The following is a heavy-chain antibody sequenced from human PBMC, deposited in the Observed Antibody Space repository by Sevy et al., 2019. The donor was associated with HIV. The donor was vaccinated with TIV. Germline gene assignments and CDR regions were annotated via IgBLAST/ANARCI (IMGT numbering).Heavy chain of an antibody. CDR1: GGSFSGYY. CDR3: ARGYSSSSEFYYYGMDV. D-gene: IGHD6-6*01. V-gene: IGHV4-34*01. J-gene: IGHJ6*01. Sequence: SETLSLTCAVYGGSFSGYYWSWIRQPPGKGLEWIGEINHSGSTNNNPSLKSRVPISVDTSKNQFSLKLSSVTAAETAVYYCARGYSSSSEFYYYGMDVWGQGTTVTVSS. CDR2: INHSGST.